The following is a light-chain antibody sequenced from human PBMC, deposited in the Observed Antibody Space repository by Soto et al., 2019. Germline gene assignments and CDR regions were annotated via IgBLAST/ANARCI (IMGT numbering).Light chain of an antibody. V-gene: IGLV1-44*01. CDR2: TTN. J-gene: IGLJ2*01. CDR1: SSNIGSNT. Sequence: QPVLTQPPSASGTPGQRVTISCSGSSSNIGSNTVNWYQQLPGTAPKLLIYTTNQRPSGAPDRFSGSKSGTSASLAISWLDSEDEADYDCAAWDDSLNGPVFGGGTKLTVL. CDR3: AAWDDSLNGPV.